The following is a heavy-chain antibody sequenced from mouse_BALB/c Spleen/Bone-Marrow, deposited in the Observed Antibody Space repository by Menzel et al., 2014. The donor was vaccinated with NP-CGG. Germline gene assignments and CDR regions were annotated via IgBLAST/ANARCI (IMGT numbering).Heavy chain of an antibody. Sequence: EVKLVESGAELVKPGASVKLSCTASGFNIKDTYMHWVKQRPEQGLEWIRRIDPANGNTKYDPKFQGKATITADTSSNTAYLQLSSLTSEDTAVYYCANYYYGSSLFAYWGQGTLVTVSA. CDR1: GFNIKDTY. CDR3: ANYYYGSSLFAY. D-gene: IGHD1-1*01. V-gene: IGHV14-3*02. CDR2: IDPANGNT. J-gene: IGHJ3*01.